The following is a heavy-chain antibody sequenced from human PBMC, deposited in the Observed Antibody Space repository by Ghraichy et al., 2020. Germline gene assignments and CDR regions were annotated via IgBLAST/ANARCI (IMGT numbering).Heavy chain of an antibody. J-gene: IGHJ6*02. CDR1: GFTFSSYW. CDR3: ARDPPRYLWFGELNYGMDV. Sequence: GGSLRLSCAASGFTFSSYWMSWVRQAPGKGLEWVANIKQDGSEKYYVDSVKGRFTISRDNAKNSLYLQMNSLRAEDTAVYYCARDPPRYLWFGELNYGMDVWGQGTTVTVSS. V-gene: IGHV3-7*01. D-gene: IGHD3-10*01. CDR2: IKQDGSEK.